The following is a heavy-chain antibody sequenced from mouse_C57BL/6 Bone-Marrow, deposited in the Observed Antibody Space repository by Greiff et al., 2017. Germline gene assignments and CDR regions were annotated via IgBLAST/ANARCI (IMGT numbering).Heavy chain of an antibody. CDR2: ISGGGGNT. V-gene: IGHV5-9*01. D-gene: IGHD2-12*01. CDR3: ARALNHIVTTNYFDY. J-gene: IGHJ2*01. Sequence: EVKLVESGGGLVKPGGSLKLSCAASGFTFSSYTMSWVRQTPEKRLEWVATISGGGGNTYYPDSVKGRFTISRDNAKNTLYLQMSSLRSEDTALYYCARALNHIVTTNYFDYWGQGTTLTVSS. CDR1: GFTFSSYT.